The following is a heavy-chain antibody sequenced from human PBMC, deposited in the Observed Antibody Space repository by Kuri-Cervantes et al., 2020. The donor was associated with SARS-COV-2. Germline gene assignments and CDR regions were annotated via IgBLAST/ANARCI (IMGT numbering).Heavy chain of an antibody. CDR3: ARSRAMIVAQADAFYI. Sequence: SETLSLTCTVSGGSISSSSYYWGWIRQPPGKGLEWIGSIYYSGSTYYNPSLKSRVTISVDTSKNQFSLKLSSVTAADTAVYYCARSRAMIVAQADAFYIWGQGTMVTVSS. CDR2: IYYSGST. CDR1: GGSISSSSYY. D-gene: IGHD3-22*01. J-gene: IGHJ3*02. V-gene: IGHV4-39*01.